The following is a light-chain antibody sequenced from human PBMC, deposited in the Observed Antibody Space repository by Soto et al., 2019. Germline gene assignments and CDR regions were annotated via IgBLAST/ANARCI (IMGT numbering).Light chain of an antibody. CDR1: SSDVGGYNY. J-gene: IGLJ2*01. Sequence: QSVLTQPASVSGSPGQSITISCTGTSSDVGGYNYVSWYQRYPGKAPKLMIYDVSNRPSGVSNRFSGSKSGNTASLTISGLQAEDEADYYCSSYTGSSTLVFGGGTKLTVL. V-gene: IGLV2-14*01. CDR2: DVS. CDR3: SSYTGSSTLV.